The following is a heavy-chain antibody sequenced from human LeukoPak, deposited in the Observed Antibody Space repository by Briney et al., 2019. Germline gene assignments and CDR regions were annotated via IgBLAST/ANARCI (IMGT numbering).Heavy chain of an antibody. CDR3: TRGAGWLIDY. CDR2: FHNRGRS. D-gene: IGHD3-16*01. V-gene: IGHV4-59*01. CDR1: DDSLSDFY. J-gene: IGHJ4*02. Sequence: PSETLSLTCTVSDDSLSDFYRGGLRQPPGRGREWIGYFHNRGRSTYNPSLKSRVTISADTSKNHFSLKLNSVTTADTAVYYCTRGAGWLIDYWGQGILVTVSS.